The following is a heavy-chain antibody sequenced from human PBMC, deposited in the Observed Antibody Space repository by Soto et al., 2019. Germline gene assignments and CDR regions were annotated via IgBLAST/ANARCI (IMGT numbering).Heavy chain of an antibody. Sequence: SETLSLTCTVSGGSISSGGYYWSWIRQHPGKGLEWIGYIYYSGSTYYNPSLKSRVTISVDTSKNQFSLKLSSVTAADTAVYYCARAADGDSNKNRYFDYWGQGTLVTVSS. CDR3: ARAADGDSNKNRYFDY. CDR2: IYYSGST. CDR1: GGSISSGGYY. J-gene: IGHJ4*02. D-gene: IGHD3-22*01. V-gene: IGHV4-31*03.